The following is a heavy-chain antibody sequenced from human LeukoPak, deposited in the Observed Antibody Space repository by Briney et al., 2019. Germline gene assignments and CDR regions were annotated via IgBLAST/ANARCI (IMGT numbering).Heavy chain of an antibody. Sequence: PGGSLRLSCAASGFTVSSNYMSWVRQAPGKELEWVSIIYSAGSTYYADSVQGRFTISRDNSKNTLYLQINSLRAEDTAVYYCAKDQGLRASYFDYWGQGTLVTVSS. J-gene: IGHJ4*02. V-gene: IGHV3-53*05. CDR2: IYSAGST. CDR1: GFTVSSNY. CDR3: AKDQGLRASYFDY.